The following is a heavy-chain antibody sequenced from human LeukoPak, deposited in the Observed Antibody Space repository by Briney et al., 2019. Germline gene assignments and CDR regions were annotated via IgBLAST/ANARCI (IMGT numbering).Heavy chain of an antibody. Sequence: SETLSLTCTVSGGSISSGDYYWSWIRQPPGKGLEWIGYIYYSRSTYYNPSLKSRVTISVDTSKNQFSLKLSSVTAADTAVYYCAREHFDWLFQAYFDYWGQGTLVTVSS. CDR1: GGSISSGDYY. J-gene: IGHJ4*02. V-gene: IGHV4-30-4*01. CDR3: AREHFDWLFQAYFDY. D-gene: IGHD3-9*01. CDR2: IYYSRST.